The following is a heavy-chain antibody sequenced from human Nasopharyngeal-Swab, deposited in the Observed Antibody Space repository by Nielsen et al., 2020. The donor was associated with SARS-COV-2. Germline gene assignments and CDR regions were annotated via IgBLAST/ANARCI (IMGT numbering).Heavy chain of an antibody. J-gene: IGHJ4*02. CDR2: ISYDGNNK. V-gene: IGHV3-30-3*01. D-gene: IGHD3-10*01. Sequence: GGSLRLSCAASGFTFNIHPLHWVRQAPGKGLEWVAVISYDGNNKYYADSVKGRFTISRDNSKNSLYLQMNSLRAEDTALYYCASVYYGSGSYLHPDYWGQGTLVTVSS. CDR3: ASVYYGSGSYLHPDY. CDR1: GFTFNIHP.